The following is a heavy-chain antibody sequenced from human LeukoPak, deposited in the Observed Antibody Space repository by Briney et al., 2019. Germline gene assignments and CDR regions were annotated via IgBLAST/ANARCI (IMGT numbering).Heavy chain of an antibody. CDR1: GGSFSGYY. J-gene: IGHJ4*02. CDR3: ARVGGRRSSSYLASDY. Sequence: SETLSLTCAVYGGSFSGYYWSGIRQPPGKGLEWIGEINHSGSTNYNPSLKSRATISVDTSKNQFSLKLSSVTAADTAVYYCARVGGRRSSSYLASDYWGQGTLVTVSS. D-gene: IGHD6-13*01. V-gene: IGHV4-34*01. CDR2: INHSGST.